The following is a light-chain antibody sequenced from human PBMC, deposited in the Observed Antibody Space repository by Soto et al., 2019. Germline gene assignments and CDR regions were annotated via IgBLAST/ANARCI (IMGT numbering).Light chain of an antibody. V-gene: IGLV2-8*01. CDR1: SSDVDAYNY. CDR3: SSYAGSNNLV. J-gene: IGLJ2*01. Sequence: QSALTQPPSASGSPGQSVTISCTGTSSDVDAYNYVSWHQHHPGKAPKLMIYEVTKRPSGVPDRFSGSKSGNTASLTVSGLQAEDEADYYCSSYAGSNNLVFGGGTKVTVL. CDR2: EVT.